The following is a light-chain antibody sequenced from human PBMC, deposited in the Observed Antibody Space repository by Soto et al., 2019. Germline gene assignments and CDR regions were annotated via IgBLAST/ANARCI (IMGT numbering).Light chain of an antibody. Sequence: QSVLTQPRSVSGSPGQSVTISCTGTSSDVGGYNYVSWYQQHPGKATKLMIYDVSQRPSGVPDRFSGSKSGNTASLTISGLQVEDEADYYCCSYVGYYVWVFGGGTKLTVL. V-gene: IGLV2-11*01. J-gene: IGLJ3*02. CDR2: DVS. CDR1: SSDVGGYNY. CDR3: CSYVGYYVWV.